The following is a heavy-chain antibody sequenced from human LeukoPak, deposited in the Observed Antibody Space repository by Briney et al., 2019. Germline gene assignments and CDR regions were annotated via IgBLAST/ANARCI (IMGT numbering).Heavy chain of an antibody. V-gene: IGHV4-4*02. CDR2: IYHSGST. CDR1: GGSISSSNW. D-gene: IGHD2-2*01. CDR3: AKGVVPAARSWFDP. J-gene: IGHJ5*02. Sequence: SETLSLTWAASGGSISSSNWGSWFRQPPGKGRAGFGEIYHSGSTNYNPSLKSRVTISVDKSKNQFSLKLSSVTAADTAVYHCAKGVVPAARSWFDPWGQGTLVTVSS.